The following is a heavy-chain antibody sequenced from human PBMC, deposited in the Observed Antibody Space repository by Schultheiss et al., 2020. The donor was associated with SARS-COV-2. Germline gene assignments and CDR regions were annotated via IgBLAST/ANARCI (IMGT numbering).Heavy chain of an antibody. J-gene: IGHJ4*02. D-gene: IGHD1-1*01. V-gene: IGHV5-51*01. CDR2: IYPGESDI. CDR3: ARRRGVQGALDY. Sequence: GGSLRLSCKGSGYSFTSYWIGWVRQMPGKGLEWMGIIYPGESDIRYSPSFQGQVTVSADKSTNTAYLQWNSLKASDTAMYYCARRRGVQGALDYWGQGTLVTVSS. CDR1: GYSFTSYW.